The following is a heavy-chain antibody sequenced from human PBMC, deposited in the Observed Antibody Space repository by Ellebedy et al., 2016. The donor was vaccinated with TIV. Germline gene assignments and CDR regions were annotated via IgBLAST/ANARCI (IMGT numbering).Heavy chain of an antibody. CDR2: ISGSGGST. Sequence: GESLKISXAASGFTFSSYAMSWVRQAPGKGLEWVSAISGSGGSTYYADSVKGRFTISRDNSKNTLYLQMNSLRAEDTAVYYCAKDLVVMDYWGQGTLVTVSS. D-gene: IGHD3-16*02. V-gene: IGHV3-23*01. CDR3: AKDLVVMDY. J-gene: IGHJ4*02. CDR1: GFTFSSYA.